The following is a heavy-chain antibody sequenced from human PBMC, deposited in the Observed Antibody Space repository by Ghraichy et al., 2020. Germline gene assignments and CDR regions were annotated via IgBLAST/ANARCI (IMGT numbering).Heavy chain of an antibody. D-gene: IGHD3-22*01. V-gene: IGHV1-2*02. J-gene: IGHJ4*02. Sequence: ASVKVSCKASGYTFTGYYMHWVRQAPGQGLEWMGWINPNSGGTNYAQKFQGRVTMTRDTSISTAYMELSRLRSDDTAVYYCARAGWYYDSSGTGAVFDYWGQGTLVTVSS. CDR2: INPNSGGT. CDR1: GYTFTGYY. CDR3: ARAGWYYDSSGTGAVFDY.